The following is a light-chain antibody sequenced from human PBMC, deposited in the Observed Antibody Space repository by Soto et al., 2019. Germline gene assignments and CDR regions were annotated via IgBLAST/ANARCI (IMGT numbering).Light chain of an antibody. V-gene: IGKV1-39*01. J-gene: IGKJ2*01. CDR1: QTIDNY. CDR2: AAS. CDR3: QQSRSAPYT. Sequence: DIPLTQSPSSLSASVGDRVTISCRASQTIDNYLNWYQQKPEKAPKLLIYAASSLQSGVPSRFSGSGSGTDFTLTISSLQPEDFATYYCQQSRSAPYTFGQGTNLEIK.